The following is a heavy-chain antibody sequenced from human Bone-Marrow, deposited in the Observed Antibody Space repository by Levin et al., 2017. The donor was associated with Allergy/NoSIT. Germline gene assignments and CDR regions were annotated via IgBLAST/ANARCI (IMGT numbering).Heavy chain of an antibody. CDR3: AVGYSSGWYYYYMDV. J-gene: IGHJ6*03. CDR2: IIPIPGLT. V-gene: IGHV1-69*02. D-gene: IGHD6-19*01. Sequence: SVKVSCKASGDTFSRYTLSWVRQAPGQGLEWMGRIIPIPGLTNYAQRFQGRVTITADRSTSTVYMELSGLRSDDTAVYYCAVGYSSGWYYYYMDVWGKGTPVTVSS. CDR1: GDTFSRYT.